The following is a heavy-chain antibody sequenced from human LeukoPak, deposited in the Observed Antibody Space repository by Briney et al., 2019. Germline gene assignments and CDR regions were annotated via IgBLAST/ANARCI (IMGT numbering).Heavy chain of an antibody. J-gene: IGHJ4*02. V-gene: IGHV3-30*18. Sequence: PGGSLRLSCAASGFTFDDYAMHWVRQAPGKGLEWVAVISYDGSNKYYADSVKGRFTISRDNSKNTLYLQMNSLRAEDTAVYYCAKDTYYYGSGDFDYWGQGTLVTVSS. CDR1: GFTFDDYA. CDR3: AKDTYYYGSGDFDY. CDR2: ISYDGSNK. D-gene: IGHD3-10*01.